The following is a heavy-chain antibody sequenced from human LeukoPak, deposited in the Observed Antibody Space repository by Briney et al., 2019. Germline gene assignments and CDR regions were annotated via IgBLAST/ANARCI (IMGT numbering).Heavy chain of an antibody. V-gene: IGHV4-61*02. CDR1: GGSISSGSYY. Sequence: SETLSLTCTVSGGSISSGSYYWSWIRQPAGKGLEWIGRIYTSGSTNYNPSLKSRVTMSVDTSKNQFSLKLSSVTAADTAVYYCARGIVVVPAATPLGEDAFDIWGQGTMVTVSS. CDR3: ARGIVVVPAATPLGEDAFDI. D-gene: IGHD2-2*01. CDR2: IYTSGST. J-gene: IGHJ3*02.